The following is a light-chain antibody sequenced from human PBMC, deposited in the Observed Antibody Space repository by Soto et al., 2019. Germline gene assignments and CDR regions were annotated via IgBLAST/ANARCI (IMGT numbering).Light chain of an antibody. CDR3: QQHNNWPPIT. Sequence: EIVLTQSPGTVSLSPGERFTLSFMSSQSVSNNLVWYQQKPGQAPRLLMYGSSIRATGIPARFSGSGSGTEFTLTISSLQSEDFAVYYCQQHNNWPPITFGQGTRLEIK. V-gene: IGKV3-15*01. CDR2: GSS. CDR1: QSVSNN. J-gene: IGKJ5*01.